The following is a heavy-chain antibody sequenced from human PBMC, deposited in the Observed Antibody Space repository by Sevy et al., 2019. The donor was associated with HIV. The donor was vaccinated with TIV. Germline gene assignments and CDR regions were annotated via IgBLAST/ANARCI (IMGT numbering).Heavy chain of an antibody. CDR2: ITGSGGNT. CDR1: GFTFSSYA. CDR3: AKGQASWRSTSCSDIFYYGMDV. J-gene: IGHJ6*02. V-gene: IGHV3-23*01. D-gene: IGHD2-2*01. Sequence: GGSLRLSCAASGFTFSSYAMNWVRQAPGKGLEWVSTITGSGGNTYYRDSVKGRFTISRDNSKNNLYLQMNSLKAEDTALYYCAKGQASWRSTSCSDIFYYGMDVWGQGTTVTVSS.